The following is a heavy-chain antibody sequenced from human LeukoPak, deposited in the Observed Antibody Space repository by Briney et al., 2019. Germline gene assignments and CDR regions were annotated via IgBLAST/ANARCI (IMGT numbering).Heavy chain of an antibody. Sequence: PGGSLRLSCAASGSTLSDYYMSWIRQAPGKGLEWVSYISSSSSYTNYADSVKGRFTISRDNAKNSLYLQMNSLRAEDTAVYYCARGRRTSGYRFDYWGQGTLVTVSS. D-gene: IGHD5-18*01. CDR3: ARGRRTSGYRFDY. CDR1: GSTLSDYY. V-gene: IGHV3-11*06. CDR2: ISSSSSYT. J-gene: IGHJ4*02.